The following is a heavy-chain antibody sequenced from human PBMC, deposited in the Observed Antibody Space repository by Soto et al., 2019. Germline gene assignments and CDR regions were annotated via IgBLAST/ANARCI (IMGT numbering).Heavy chain of an antibody. D-gene: IGHD3-10*01. CDR2: ISYDGSNK. Sequence: QVQLVESGGGVVQPGRSLRLSCAASGFTFSSYAMHWVRQAPGKGLEWVAVISYDGSNKYYADSVKGRFTISRDNSKNTLYLQMNSLRAEDTAVYYCARDGHGPGSYYLYYGMDVWGQGTTVTVSS. CDR3: ARDGHGPGSYYLYYGMDV. J-gene: IGHJ6*02. CDR1: GFTFSSYA. V-gene: IGHV3-30-3*01.